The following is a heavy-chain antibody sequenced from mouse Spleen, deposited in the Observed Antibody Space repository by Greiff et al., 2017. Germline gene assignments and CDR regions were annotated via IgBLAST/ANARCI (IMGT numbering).Heavy chain of an antibody. CDR1: GYSFTSYY. D-gene: IGHD1-1*01. J-gene: IGHJ2*01. Sequence: QVQLQQPGSKLVRPGASVKLSCKASGYSFTSYYIHWVKQRPGQGLEWIGWIYPGSGNTKYNEKFKGKATLTADTSSSTAYMQLSSLTSEDSAVYYCARGANYYDGSYFDYWGQGTTLTVSS. CDR3: ARGANYYDGSYFDY. CDR2: IYPGSGNT. V-gene: IGHV1-66*01.